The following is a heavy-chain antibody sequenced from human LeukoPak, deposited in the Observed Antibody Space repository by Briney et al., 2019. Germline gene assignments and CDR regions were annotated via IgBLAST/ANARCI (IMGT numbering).Heavy chain of an antibody. CDR2: IYYSGST. CDR1: GGSISSSSYY. CDR3: AREGDLSMSGAFDI. J-gene: IGHJ3*02. D-gene: IGHD3-22*01. Sequence: KASETLSLTCTVSGGSISSSSYYWGWIRQPPGKGLEWIGSIYYSGSTYYNPSLKSRVTISVDTSKNQFSLKLSSVTAADTAVYYCAREGDLSMSGAFDIWGQGTTVTVSS. V-gene: IGHV4-39*02.